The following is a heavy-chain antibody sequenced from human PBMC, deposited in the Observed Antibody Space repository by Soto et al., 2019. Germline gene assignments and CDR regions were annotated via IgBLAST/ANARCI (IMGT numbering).Heavy chain of an antibody. CDR3: ARDGDGSGIEMKRNWFDP. CDR2: IYHSGST. J-gene: IGHJ5*02. Sequence: SETLSLTCTVSGGSISSSSYYWGWLRQPPGKVLEWIGKIYHSGSTYYNPSLKSRVTISVDKSKNQFSLKLSSVTAADTAVYYCARDGDGSGIEMKRNWFDPWGQGTLVTVSS. V-gene: IGHV4-39*07. CDR1: GGSISSSSYY. D-gene: IGHD3-10*01.